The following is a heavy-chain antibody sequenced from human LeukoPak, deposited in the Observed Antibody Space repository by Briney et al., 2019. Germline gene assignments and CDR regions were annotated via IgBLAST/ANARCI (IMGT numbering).Heavy chain of an antibody. Sequence: PGASVKVSCKASGYTFTGYYMHWVRQAPGQGLEWMGWINPNSGGTNYAQKFQGRVTMTRDTSISTAYMELSRLRSDDTAVYYCARTQYCSSTSCYPGPDYWGQGTLVTVSS. CDR3: ARTQYCSSTSCYPGPDY. CDR2: INPNSGGT. CDR1: GYTFTGYY. D-gene: IGHD2-2*01. J-gene: IGHJ4*02. V-gene: IGHV1-2*02.